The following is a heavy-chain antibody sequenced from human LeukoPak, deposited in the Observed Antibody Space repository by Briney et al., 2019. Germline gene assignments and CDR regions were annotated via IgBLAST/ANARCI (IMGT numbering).Heavy chain of an antibody. Sequence: SVMGCCKASCGSGSSCGISWLLQAAAEGLEWMGGIIPIFGTANYAQKFQGRVTITADESTSTAYMELSSLRSEDTAVYYCERVDGYDCSSTSSYCPRSWFDAWGQGTLVTVSS. CDR2: IIPIFGTA. J-gene: IGHJ5*02. D-gene: IGHD2-2*01. CDR1: CGSGSSCG. V-gene: IGHV1-69*01. CDR3: ERVDGYDCSSTSSYCPRSWFDA.